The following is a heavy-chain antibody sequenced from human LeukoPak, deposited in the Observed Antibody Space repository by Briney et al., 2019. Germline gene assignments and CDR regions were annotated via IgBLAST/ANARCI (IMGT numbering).Heavy chain of an antibody. D-gene: IGHD5-18*01. CDR3: TRAYRYSWLTVEY. CDR2: MSYDGSNR. CDR1: GFTFSTYA. J-gene: IGHJ1*01. Sequence: GGSVRLSCVASGFTFSTYAMHWVRQTPGKGLEWVAVMSYDGSNRYFADSVKGRFIISRDNSKNTLYLQMNSLRAEDTAVYSCTRAYRYSWLTVEYWGQGTLVTVSS. V-gene: IGHV3-30*04.